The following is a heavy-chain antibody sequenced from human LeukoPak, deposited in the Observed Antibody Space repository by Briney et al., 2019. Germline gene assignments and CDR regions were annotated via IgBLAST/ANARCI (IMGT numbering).Heavy chain of an antibody. V-gene: IGHV3-23*01. CDR2: ISGSGDST. CDR1: GFTFSTYA. D-gene: IGHD3-22*01. Sequence: GGSLRLSCAASGFTFSTYAVNWVRQAPGKGLEWVSTISGSGDSTYYADSVKGRFTISRDNSKNTLYLQMNSLRAEDTAVYYCAKDLDVGSSSGYPDRDYWGQGTLVTVSS. J-gene: IGHJ4*02. CDR3: AKDLDVGSSSGYPDRDY.